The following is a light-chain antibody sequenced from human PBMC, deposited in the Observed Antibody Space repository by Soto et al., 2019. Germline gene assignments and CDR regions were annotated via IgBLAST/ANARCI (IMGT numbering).Light chain of an antibody. Sequence: EIVVTQSPGTLSVSPGERVTLSCRASQSVSSSLAWYQQRPGQAPRLLIYDTSTRAAGIAARFSGSGSGTEFTLTISSLQSEDSAVYYCQQYVHWPPGAFGQGTTVEIK. J-gene: IGKJ1*01. CDR1: QSVSSS. CDR3: QQYVHWPPGA. V-gene: IGKV3-15*01. CDR2: DTS.